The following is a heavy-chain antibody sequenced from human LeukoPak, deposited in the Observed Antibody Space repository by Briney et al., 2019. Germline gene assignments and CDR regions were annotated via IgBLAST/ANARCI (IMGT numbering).Heavy chain of an antibody. V-gene: IGHV7-4-1*02. CDR1: GYTFTSYY. Sequence: ASVKVSCKASGYTFTSYYMHWVRQAPGQGLERMGWINTNAGNPTYAQGFTGRFVFSLDTSVSTAYLQISSLKAEDTAVYYCAREDDYSSYGYGYWGQGTLVTVSS. CDR2: INTNAGNP. J-gene: IGHJ4*02. D-gene: IGHD4-11*01. CDR3: AREDDYSSYGYGY.